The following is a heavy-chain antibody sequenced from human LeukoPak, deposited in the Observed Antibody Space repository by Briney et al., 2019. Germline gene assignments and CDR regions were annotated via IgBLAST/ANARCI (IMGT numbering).Heavy chain of an antibody. Sequence: GGSLRLSCAASGFTFSSYGMSWVRQAPGKGLEWVSSISGSGAMTYYADSVKGRFTISRDNAMDTLYLQMNSLRADDTAVCYCVKDKVDGSGSQFDSWGQGSLVIVSS. CDR1: GFTFSSYG. CDR2: ISGSGAMT. J-gene: IGHJ4*02. D-gene: IGHD3-10*01. V-gene: IGHV3-23*01. CDR3: VKDKVDGSGSQFDS.